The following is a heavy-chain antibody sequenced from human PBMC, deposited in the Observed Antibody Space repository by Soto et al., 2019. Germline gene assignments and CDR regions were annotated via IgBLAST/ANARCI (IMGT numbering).Heavy chain of an antibody. CDR3: ARVGVTTFVHHYYYGMDV. CDR2: ISAYNGNT. J-gene: IGHJ6*02. V-gene: IGHV1-18*01. CDR1: CYTFTSYG. Sequence: QVQLVQSGAEVKNPGASVKVSCKASCYTFTSYGISWVRQAPGQGLEWMGWISAYNGNTNYAQKLQGRVTMTTDTSTSTAYMELRSLRSDDTAVYYCARVGVTTFVHHYYYGMDVWGQGTTVTVSS. D-gene: IGHD4-17*01.